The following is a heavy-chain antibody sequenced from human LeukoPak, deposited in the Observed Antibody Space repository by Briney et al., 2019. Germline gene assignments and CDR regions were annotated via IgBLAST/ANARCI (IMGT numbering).Heavy chain of an antibody. CDR1: GYTFNTNY. Sequence: ASVKVSCKASGYTFNTNYIHWVRQAPGQGLEWIGVINPSGDGTSYPQRFQGRVTLARDTSTSTIYMELSSLRSEGTAIYYCAKETSNTGWFDPWGQGTLVTVSS. D-gene: IGHD1-14*01. V-gene: IGHV1-46*02. CDR3: AKETSNTGWFDP. CDR2: INPSGDGT. J-gene: IGHJ5*02.